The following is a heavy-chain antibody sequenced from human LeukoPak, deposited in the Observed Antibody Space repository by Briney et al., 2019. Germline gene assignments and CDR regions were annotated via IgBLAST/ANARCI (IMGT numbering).Heavy chain of an antibody. CDR1: GDSVFSNSAA. CDR3: ARARTYSSGWYFDAFDI. D-gene: IGHD6-19*01. V-gene: IGHV6-1*01. CDR2: TYYRSKWYN. Sequence: SQTLSLTCAISGDSVFSNSAAWNWIRQSPSRGLEWLGRTYYRSKWYNDYAVSVKSRITINPDTSKNQFSLQLNSVTPEDTAVYYCARARTYSSGWYFDAFDIWGQGTMVTVSS. J-gene: IGHJ3*02.